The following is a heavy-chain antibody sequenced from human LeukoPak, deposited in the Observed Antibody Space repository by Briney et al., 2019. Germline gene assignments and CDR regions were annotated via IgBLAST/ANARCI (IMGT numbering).Heavy chain of an antibody. V-gene: IGHV3-7*01. Sequence: TGGSLRLSCAASGFTFSSYWMSWVRQAPGKGLEWVANIKQDGSEKYYVDSVKGRFTISRDNAKNSLYLQMNSLRVEDTAVYYCARVLSTGGVLSDAFDIWGQGTMVTVSS. CDR1: GFTFSSYW. D-gene: IGHD1-26*01. CDR3: ARVLSTGGVLSDAFDI. J-gene: IGHJ3*02. CDR2: IKQDGSEK.